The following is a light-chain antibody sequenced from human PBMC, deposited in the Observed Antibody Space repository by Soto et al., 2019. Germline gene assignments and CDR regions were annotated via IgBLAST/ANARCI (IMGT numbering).Light chain of an antibody. J-gene: IGKJ1*01. CDR1: QSVSSN. Sequence: IVLTPSATTLTVSPEARATLSGRASQSVSSNLAWYQQKPGQAPRLLIYGASTRATGIPARFSGSGSGTEFTLTISSLQSEDFAVYYCQQYNNWPGTFGQGTKVDI. V-gene: IGKV3-15*01. CDR2: GAS. CDR3: QQYNNWPGT.